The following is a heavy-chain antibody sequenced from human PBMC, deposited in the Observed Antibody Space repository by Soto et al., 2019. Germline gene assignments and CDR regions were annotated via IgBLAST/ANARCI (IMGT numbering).Heavy chain of an antibody. CDR1: GFTFSSYG. D-gene: IGHD4-17*01. CDR3: AKERRGVTNRYYYGMDV. V-gene: IGHV3-30*18. CDR2: ISYDGSNK. J-gene: IGHJ6*02. Sequence: GGSLRLSCAASGFTFSSYGMHWVRQAPGKGLEWVAVISYDGSNKYYADSVKGRFTISRDNSKNTLYLQMNSLRAEDTAVYYCAKERRGVTNRYYYGMDVWGQGTTVTVSS.